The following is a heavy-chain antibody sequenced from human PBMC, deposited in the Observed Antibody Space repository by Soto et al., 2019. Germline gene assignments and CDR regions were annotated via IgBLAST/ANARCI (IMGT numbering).Heavy chain of an antibody. CDR1: GSSSRNFAYY. V-gene: IGHV4-31*03. CDR3: ARESRDLGNRGVEV. Sequence: PSDTLSLTCTFSGSSSRNFAYYLTFIRQCPGKGLEWIGYINYSGSVYYNPSLKSRLSLSLDTSKNQLYLRLTSVTAADTAIYYCARESRDLGNRGVEVWGRGNTVNVSS. D-gene: IGHD4-4*01. CDR2: INYSGSV. J-gene: IGHJ6*01.